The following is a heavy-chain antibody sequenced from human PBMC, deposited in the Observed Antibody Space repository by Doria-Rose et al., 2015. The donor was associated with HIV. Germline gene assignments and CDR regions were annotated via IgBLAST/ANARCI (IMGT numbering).Heavy chain of an antibody. CDR2: TNHSGST. CDR1: GRSFSGYY. Sequence: QVQLQESGAGLVKPSATLSLTCAVFGRSFSGYYWSWIRQPPGKRLAWIGETNHSGSTNYKTSLKSRVTISLDTSKNLFSADTAVYYCARGLLRGGWNDVDYYYGMDVWGQGTTVTVSS. V-gene: IGHV4-34*01. CDR3: ARGLLRGGWNDVDYYYGMDV. D-gene: IGHD1-1*01. J-gene: IGHJ6*02.